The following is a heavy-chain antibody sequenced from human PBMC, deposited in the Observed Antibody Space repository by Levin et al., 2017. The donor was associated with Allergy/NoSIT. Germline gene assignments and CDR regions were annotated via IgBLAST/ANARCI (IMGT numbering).Heavy chain of an antibody. V-gene: IGHV4-59*01. CDR3: ARAYSYYYDSSGYYSPYDYGMDG. D-gene: IGHD3-22*01. CDR2: IYYSGST. Sequence: SETLSLTCTVSGGSISSYYWSWIRQPPGKGLEWIGYIYYSGSTNYNPSLKSRVTISVDTSKNQFSLKLSAVTAADTAVYYCARAYSYYYDSSGYYSPYDYGMDGWGQGTTVTVSS. J-gene: IGHJ6*02. CDR1: GGSISSYY.